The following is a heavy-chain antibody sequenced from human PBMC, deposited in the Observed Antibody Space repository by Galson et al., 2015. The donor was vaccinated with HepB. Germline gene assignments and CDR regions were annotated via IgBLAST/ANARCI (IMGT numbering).Heavy chain of an antibody. CDR1: GYSFTTYW. CDR3: ARHPISMIVVDAFDI. V-gene: IGHV5-10-1*01. D-gene: IGHD3-22*01. Sequence: SGAEVKKPGESLRISCKGSGYSFTTYWINWVRQTPGKGLEWMGRIDPSDSYTDYSPSFQGHVTISADKSIGTAYLQWNSLQASDTAIYFCARHPISMIVVDAFDIWGQGTMVTVSS. CDR2: IDPSDSYT. J-gene: IGHJ3*02.